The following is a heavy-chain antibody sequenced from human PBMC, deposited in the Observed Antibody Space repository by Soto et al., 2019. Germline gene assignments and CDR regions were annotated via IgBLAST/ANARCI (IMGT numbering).Heavy chain of an antibody. CDR1: GYTFTSYA. Sequence: ASVKVSCKASGYTFTSYAMHWVRQAPGQRLEWMGWINAGNGNTKYSQKFQGRVTITRDTSASTAYMEVSSLRSEDTAVYYCARAVAVPADFDYWGQGTLLTLFS. J-gene: IGHJ4*02. CDR2: INAGNGNT. V-gene: IGHV1-3*01. D-gene: IGHD6-19*01. CDR3: ARAVAVPADFDY.